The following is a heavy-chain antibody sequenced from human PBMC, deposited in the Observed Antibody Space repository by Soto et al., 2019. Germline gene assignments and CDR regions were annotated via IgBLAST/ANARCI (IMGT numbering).Heavy chain of an antibody. Sequence: QVQLVQSGAEVKEPGSSVKVSCKASGDLFNNHAFNWVRQAPGQGLEWMGRISPLFSTTNYAQKFQGRVTIGADELPTIVYLELNNLESDDTAMYYCAASSAIAAAGYFKFWGQGTLGTVAP. D-gene: IGHD6-13*01. V-gene: IGHV1-69*01. CDR3: AASSAIAAAGYFKF. CDR2: ISPLFSTT. CDR1: GDLFNNHA. J-gene: IGHJ4*02.